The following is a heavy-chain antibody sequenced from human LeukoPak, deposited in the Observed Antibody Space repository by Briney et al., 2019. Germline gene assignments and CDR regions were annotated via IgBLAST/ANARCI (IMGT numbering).Heavy chain of an antibody. J-gene: IGHJ4*02. CDR1: GFTFNNYA. Sequence: PGGSLRLSCAASGFTFNNYAMSWVRQAPGKGLEWVSAISGSGDSTYYADFVKGRFTISRDNAKNSLYLQMNSLRAEDTAVYYCARKKDYGDYRSYFDYWGQGTLVTVSS. CDR3: ARKKDYGDYRSYFDY. D-gene: IGHD4-17*01. CDR2: ISGSGDST. V-gene: IGHV3-23*01.